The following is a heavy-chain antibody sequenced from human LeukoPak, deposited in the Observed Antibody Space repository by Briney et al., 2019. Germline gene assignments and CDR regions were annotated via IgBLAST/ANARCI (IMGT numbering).Heavy chain of an antibody. CDR3: ARVVEPDGIKWFGELFFPEYYYYMDV. CDR2: ISSSSSYI. CDR1: GFTFSSYS. V-gene: IGHV3-21*01. Sequence: NTGGSLRLSCAASGFTFSSYSMNWVRQAPGKGLEWVSSISSSSSYIYYADSVKGRFTISRDNAKNSLYLQMNSLRAEDTAVYYCARVVEPDGIKWFGELFFPEYYYYMDVWGKGTTVTISS. D-gene: IGHD3-10*01. J-gene: IGHJ6*03.